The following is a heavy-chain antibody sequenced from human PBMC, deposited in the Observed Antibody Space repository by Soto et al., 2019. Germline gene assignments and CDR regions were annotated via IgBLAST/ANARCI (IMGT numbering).Heavy chain of an antibody. V-gene: IGHV3-7*05. CDR2: IRQDGGQM. J-gene: IGHJ4*02. CDR1: RITFSGYW. D-gene: IGHD2-8*02. CDR3: STAGGY. Sequence: EVQLEQSGGGLVQPGGSLRLSCAASRITFSGYWMSWVRQAPGRGLEWVANIRQDGGQMYYVDSVKGRFTISRDRAKNSLHLQMNGLSVEETRLYYCSTAGGYWGQGILVTVSS.